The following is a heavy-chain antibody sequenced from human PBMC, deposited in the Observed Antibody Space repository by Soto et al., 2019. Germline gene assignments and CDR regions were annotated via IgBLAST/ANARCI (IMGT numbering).Heavy chain of an antibody. J-gene: IGHJ4*02. CDR2: ISSGGST. CDR3: AKRRGAGGHFDY. V-gene: IGHV3-23*01. D-gene: IGHD2-15*01. Sequence: EVQLLESGGGLVQPEGSLRLSCAASGFTFTSYAMGWVRQAPGKGLEWVSLISSGGSTYYADSVRGRFTISRDNSKDTLSLQMNRLRAEDTAVYCCAKRRGAGGHFDYWGQGALVTVSS. CDR1: GFTFTSYA.